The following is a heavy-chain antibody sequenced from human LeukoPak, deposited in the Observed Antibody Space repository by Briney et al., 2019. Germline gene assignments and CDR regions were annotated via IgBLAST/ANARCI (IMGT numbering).Heavy chain of an antibody. D-gene: IGHD4-17*01. CDR2: MNPNSGST. CDR3: ARGSWGYGDYYFDY. Sequence: ASVKVSCKASGYTFTSYDINWVRQATGQGLEWMGWMNPNSGSTGYAQKFQGRVTMTRNTSISTAYMELSSLRSEDTAVYYCARGSWGYGDYYFDYWGQGTLVTVSS. CDR1: GYTFTSYD. J-gene: IGHJ4*02. V-gene: IGHV1-8*01.